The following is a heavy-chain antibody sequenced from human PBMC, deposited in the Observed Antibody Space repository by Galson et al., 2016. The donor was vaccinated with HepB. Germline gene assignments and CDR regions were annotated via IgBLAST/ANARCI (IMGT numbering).Heavy chain of an antibody. D-gene: IGHD3-3*01. V-gene: IGHV2-5*02. CDR2: IYWDNDK. CDR1: GFSLSTRGVG. J-gene: IGHJ3*01. CDR3: ELRFLDYDAFDF. Sequence: PALVKPTQTLTLTCTFSGFSLSTRGVGVGWIRQPPGKALEWLALIYWDNDKRYSPSLKSRLTITKDTSKNQVVLTMTNMDPVDTATYYCELRFLDYDAFDFWGQGTMVTVSS.